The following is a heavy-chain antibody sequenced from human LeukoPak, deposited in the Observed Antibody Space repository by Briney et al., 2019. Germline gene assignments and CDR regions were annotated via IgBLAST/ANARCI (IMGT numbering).Heavy chain of an antibody. CDR1: GESFSGHY. D-gene: IGHD3-10*01. V-gene: IGHV4-34*01. J-gene: IGHJ4*02. CDR3: ARPRYGSGSLDS. Sequence: SSETLSLTCAAYGESFSGHYWTWIRQPPGKGLEWIGEINHSGSTTSNPSLNNRVTISVDTSKNQFSLKLTSVTAADTAVYYCARPRYGSGSLDSWGQGTLVTVSS. CDR2: INHSGST.